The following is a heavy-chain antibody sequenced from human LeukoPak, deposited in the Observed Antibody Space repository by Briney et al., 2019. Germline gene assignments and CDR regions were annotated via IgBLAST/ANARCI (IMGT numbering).Heavy chain of an antibody. V-gene: IGHV3-74*01. CDR3: AKDSVGGSYFDY. CDR2: IHPDGSST. D-gene: IGHD1-26*01. J-gene: IGHJ4*02. Sequence: GGSLRLSCAASGFTFSTYWIHWVRQAPGEWLVWVSRIHPDGSSTNYADSVRGRFTISRDNAKNSLYLQMNSLRAEDTALYYCAKDSVGGSYFDYWGQGTLVTVSS. CDR1: GFTFSTYW.